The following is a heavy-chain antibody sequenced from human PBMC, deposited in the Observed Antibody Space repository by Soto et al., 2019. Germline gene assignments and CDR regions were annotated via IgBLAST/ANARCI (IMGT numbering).Heavy chain of an antibody. CDR1: GYTFTSYG. V-gene: IGHV1-18*01. D-gene: IGHD6-13*01. J-gene: IGHJ4*02. CDR2: ISAYNGNT. Sequence: GASVKLSCKASGYTFTSYGISWVRQAPEQGLEWMGWISAYNGNTNYAQKLQGRVTMTTDTSTSTAYMELRSLGSDDTAVYYCARDLAAGNCDYWGQGPLVTVSS. CDR3: ARDLAAGNCDY.